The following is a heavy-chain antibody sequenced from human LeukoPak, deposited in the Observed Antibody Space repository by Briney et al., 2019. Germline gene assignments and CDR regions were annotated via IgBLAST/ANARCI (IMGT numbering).Heavy chain of an antibody. CDR3: ARDGSGSYLNWFDP. CDR1: GGSISSSSYC. Sequence: SETLSLTCTVSGGSISSSSYCWGWIRQPPGKGLEWIGSIYYSGSTYYNPSLKSRVTISVDTSKNQFSLKLSSVTAADTAVYYCARDGSGSYLNWFDPWGQGTLVTVSS. CDR2: IYYSGST. V-gene: IGHV4-39*07. D-gene: IGHD1-26*01. J-gene: IGHJ5*02.